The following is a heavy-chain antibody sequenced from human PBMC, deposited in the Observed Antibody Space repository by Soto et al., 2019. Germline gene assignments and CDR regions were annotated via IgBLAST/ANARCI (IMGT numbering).Heavy chain of an antibody. J-gene: IGHJ2*01. D-gene: IGHD2-21*01. CDR1: GFTFSSYS. CDR2: ISSSSSTI. Sequence: GGSLRLSCAASGFTFSSYSMNWVRQAPGKGLEWVSYISSSSSTIYYADSVKGRFTISRDNAKNSLYLQMNSLRAEDTAVYYCAREGEGPTWYFDLWGRGTLVTVSS. CDR3: AREGEGPTWYFDL. V-gene: IGHV3-48*01.